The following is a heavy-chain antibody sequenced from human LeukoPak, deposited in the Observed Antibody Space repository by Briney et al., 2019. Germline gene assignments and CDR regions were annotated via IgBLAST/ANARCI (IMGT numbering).Heavy chain of an antibody. V-gene: IGHV4-34*01. CDR3: ARDVWITMIVVDDAFDI. CDR2: INHSGSA. D-gene: IGHD3-22*01. CDR1: GGSFSGYY. Sequence: SETLSLTCVVYGGSFSGYYWSWIRQPPGKGLEWIGEINHSGSANYNPSLKSRITISVDTSKDQFSLKLGSVTAADTAVYYCARDVWITMIVVDDAFDIWGQGTMVTVSS. J-gene: IGHJ3*02.